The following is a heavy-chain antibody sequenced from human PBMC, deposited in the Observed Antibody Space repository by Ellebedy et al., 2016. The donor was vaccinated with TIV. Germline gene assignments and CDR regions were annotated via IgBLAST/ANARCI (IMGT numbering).Heavy chain of an antibody. CDR3: ARERYFGSGSHRPFDY. CDR1: GFTFSSHS. D-gene: IGHD3-10*01. CDR2: ISSSSSFT. J-gene: IGHJ4*02. Sequence: GESLKISCAASGFTFSSHSMNWVRQAPGKGLEWVSSISSSSSFTYYADSMKGRFTISRDNAKNSLFLQMNSLRADDTAVYYCARERYFGSGSHRPFDYWGQGTLVTVSS. V-gene: IGHV3-21*01.